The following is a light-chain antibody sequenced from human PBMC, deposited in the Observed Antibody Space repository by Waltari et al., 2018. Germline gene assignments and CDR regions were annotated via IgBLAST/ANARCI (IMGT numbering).Light chain of an antibody. J-gene: IGKJ1*01. Sequence: DILMTQSPATLSVSPGERATLSCRASQSVSSNLAWYQQKPGQAPRLLIYGASTRATGIPARVSGSGSGTEFTLTSSRLQSEEFAVYFCQQDNNWPTFGLGTKVEIE. CDR2: GAS. V-gene: IGKV3-15*01. CDR3: QQDNNWPT. CDR1: QSVSSN.